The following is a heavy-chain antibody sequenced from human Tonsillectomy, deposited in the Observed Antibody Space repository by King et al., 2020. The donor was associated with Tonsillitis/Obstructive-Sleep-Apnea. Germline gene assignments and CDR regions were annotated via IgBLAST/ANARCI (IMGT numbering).Heavy chain of an antibody. Sequence: VQVVESGGGVVQPGRSLRLSCAASGFIFSSYGMHWVRQAPGKGLEWVAVISYDGSDKYYADSVKGRFTISRDNSKNTLYLQMNSLRAEDTAVYYCAKVLSVTHRYYYYYMDVWGKGTTVTVSS. D-gene: IGHD5-18*01. V-gene: IGHV3-30*18. CDR1: GFIFSSYG. CDR3: AKVLSVTHRYYYYYMDV. J-gene: IGHJ6*03. CDR2: ISYDGSDK.